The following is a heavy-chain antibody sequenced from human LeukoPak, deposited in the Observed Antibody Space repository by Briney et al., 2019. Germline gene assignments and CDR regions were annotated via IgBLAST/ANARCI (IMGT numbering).Heavy chain of an antibody. J-gene: IGHJ4*02. CDR2: IKQDGSEK. V-gene: IGHV3-7*01. CDR1: GFTFSSYW. D-gene: IGHD1-26*01. Sequence: PGGSLRLSCAASGFTFSSYWMSWVRQAPGKGLEWVANIKQDGSEKYYVDSVKGRFTISRDNAKNSLYLQMNSLRAEDTAVYYCVRFRWEFHFDYWGQGTLVTVSS. CDR3: VRFRWEFHFDY.